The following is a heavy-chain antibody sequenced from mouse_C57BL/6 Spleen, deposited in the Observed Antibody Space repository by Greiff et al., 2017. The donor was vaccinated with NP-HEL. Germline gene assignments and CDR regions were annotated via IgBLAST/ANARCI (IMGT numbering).Heavy chain of an antibody. D-gene: IGHD1-1*01. CDR3: ARGGFYGSGSYWYIDV. V-gene: IGHV1-47*01. J-gene: IGHJ1*03. CDR1: GYTFTTYP. CDR2: FNPYNDDT. Sequence: VQLQQSGAELVKPGASVKMSCKASGYTFTTYPIEWMKQNPGKSLEWIGNFNPYNDDTKYNEKFKGKATLTVEKSSSTVYLELSRVTSDDSAVYYCARGGFYGSGSYWYIDVWGTGTTVTVSS.